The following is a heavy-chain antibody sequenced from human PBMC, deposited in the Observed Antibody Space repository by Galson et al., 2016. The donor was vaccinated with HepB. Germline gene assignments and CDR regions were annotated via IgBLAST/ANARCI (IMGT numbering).Heavy chain of an antibody. CDR2: ISASGGRT. CDR3: ARATMLVVVFNAFDI. CDR1: GFTFSSYT. D-gene: IGHD2-15*01. V-gene: IGHV3-23*01. J-gene: IGHJ3*02. Sequence: SLRLSCAVSGFTFSSYTMTWVRQAPGEGLEWVSSISASGGRTYYAASVKGRFTISRDNSKNTLYLHMNSLRAEDTAEYYCARATMLVVVFNAFDIWGQGTTVTVSS.